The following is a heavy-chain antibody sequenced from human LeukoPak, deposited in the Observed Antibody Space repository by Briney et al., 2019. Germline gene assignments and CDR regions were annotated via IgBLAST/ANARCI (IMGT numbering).Heavy chain of an antibody. J-gene: IGHJ4*02. D-gene: IGHD6-6*01. V-gene: IGHV3-7*01. CDR3: ARENIAARPHHFDY. CDR1: GITFSSYW. Sequence: GGSLRLSCATSGITFSSYWMSWVRQAPGKGLEWVANIKQDGSVKYYVDSVKGRFTISRDNAKNSLYLQMNSLRAEDTAVYYCARENIAARPHHFDYWGQGTLVTVSS. CDR2: IKQDGSVK.